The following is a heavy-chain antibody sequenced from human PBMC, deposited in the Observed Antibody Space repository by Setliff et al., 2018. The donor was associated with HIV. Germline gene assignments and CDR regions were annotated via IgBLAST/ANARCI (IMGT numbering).Heavy chain of an antibody. CDR1: GFTFSSYG. CDR2: VRHDGGDK. J-gene: IGHJ4*02. D-gene: IGHD2-15*01. V-gene: IGHV3-30*02. CDR3: ARRYGGGSYFDY. Sequence: HPGGSLRLSCAASGFTFSSYGMHWVRQAPGKGLECVTFVRHDGGDKYYADSVKGRFTVSKDNSKKTLYLQMNSLRVEDTAVYYCARRYGGGSYFDYWGQGTLVTVSS.